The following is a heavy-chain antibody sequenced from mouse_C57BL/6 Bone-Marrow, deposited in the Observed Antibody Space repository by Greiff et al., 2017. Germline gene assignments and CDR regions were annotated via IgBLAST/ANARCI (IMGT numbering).Heavy chain of an antibody. CDR2: INPYNGGT. V-gene: IGHV1-19*01. CDR3: ARGSHFDY. J-gene: IGHJ2*01. Sequence: QLQQSGPVLVKPGASVKMSCKASGYTFTDYYMNWVKQSHGKSLEWIGVINPYNGGTSYNQKFQGKATLTVDKSSSTAYMELNSLTSEDSAVYYCARGSHFDYWGQGTTLTVSA. CDR1: GYTFTDYY.